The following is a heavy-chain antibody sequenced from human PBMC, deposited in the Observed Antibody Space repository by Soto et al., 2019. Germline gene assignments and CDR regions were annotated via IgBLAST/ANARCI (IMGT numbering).Heavy chain of an antibody. V-gene: IGHV3-74*01. D-gene: IGHD2-15*01. CDR3: ARVGCSGGSCYFHGRAYYYGMDV. CDR1: GFTFSSYW. CDR2: INSDGSST. J-gene: IGHJ6*02. Sequence: EVQLVESGGGLVQPGGSLRLSCAASGFTFSSYWMHWVRQAPGKGLVWVSRINSDGSSTSYADSVKGRFTISRDNAKNTLYLQMNSLRAEDTAVYYCARVGCSGGSCYFHGRAYYYGMDVWGQGTTVTVSS.